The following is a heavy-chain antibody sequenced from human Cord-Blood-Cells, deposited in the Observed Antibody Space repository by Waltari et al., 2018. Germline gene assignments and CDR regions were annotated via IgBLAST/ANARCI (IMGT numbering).Heavy chain of an antibody. V-gene: IGHV1-2*02. J-gene: IGHJ6*02. CDR3: ARGYSSSYYYYGMDV. D-gene: IGHD6-6*01. CDR2: INPNSGGT. CDR1: GYTFTGYY. Sequence: QVQLVQSGAEVKKPGASVKVSCTASGYTFTGYYLHWVRPAPGQGLEWMGWINPNSGGTNYAQKFQGRVTMTRDTSISTAYMELSRLRSDDTAVYYCARGYSSSYYYYGMDVWGQGTTVTVSS.